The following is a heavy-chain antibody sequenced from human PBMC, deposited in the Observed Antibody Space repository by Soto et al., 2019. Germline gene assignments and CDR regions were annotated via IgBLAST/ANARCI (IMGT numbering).Heavy chain of an antibody. Sequence: GGSLSLSCAASGFTFSSYSMNWVRQAPGKGLEWVSSISSSSSYIYYADSVKGRFTISRDNAKNSLYLQMNSLRAEDTAVYYCAILMGYCSGGSCWFDYWGQGTLVTVSS. V-gene: IGHV3-21*01. J-gene: IGHJ4*02. CDR2: ISSSSSYI. CDR1: GFTFSSYS. D-gene: IGHD2-15*01. CDR3: AILMGYCSGGSCWFDY.